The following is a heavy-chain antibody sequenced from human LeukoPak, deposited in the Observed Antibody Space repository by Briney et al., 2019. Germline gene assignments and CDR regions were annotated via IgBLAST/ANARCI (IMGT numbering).Heavy chain of an antibody. V-gene: IGHV4-31*03. CDR2: IYYSGST. CDR1: GGSISSGGYY. J-gene: IGHJ4*02. CDR3: ARAILEWPLAFDY. Sequence: SQTLSLTCTVSGGSISSGGYYWSWIRQHPGKGLEWIGYIYYSGSTNYNPSLKSRVTISVDTSKNQFSLKLSSVTAADTAVYYCARAILEWPLAFDYWGQGTLVTVSS. D-gene: IGHD3-3*01.